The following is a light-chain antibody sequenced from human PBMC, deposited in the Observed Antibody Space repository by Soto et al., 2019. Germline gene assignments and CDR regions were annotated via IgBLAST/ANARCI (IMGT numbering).Light chain of an antibody. CDR2: GAS. CDR3: QKYGSSPLN. V-gene: IGKV3-20*01. CDR1: QSVSSY. J-gene: IGKJ4*01. Sequence: EIVMTQSPGSLSVSPGEIATLSCSASQSVSSYLAWYQQKPGQAPRLLIYGASSRATGIPDRFSGSGSGTDFTLTISRLEPEDFAVYYCQKYGSSPLNFGGGTKVDIK.